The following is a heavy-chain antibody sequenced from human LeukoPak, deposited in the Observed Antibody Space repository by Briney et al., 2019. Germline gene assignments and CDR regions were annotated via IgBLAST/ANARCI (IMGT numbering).Heavy chain of an antibody. CDR1: GGSISSSSYY. D-gene: IGHD3-22*01. J-gene: IGHJ4*02. Sequence: SETLSLTCTVSGGSISSSSYYWVWIRQPPAKGLEWIGSINYGGSPYYNPALKGRATISVETSKNHFSLKLSSATAADTAVYYCARERVYFDSSGHPSAASSWGQGTLVTVSS. V-gene: IGHV4-39*07. CDR2: INYGGSP. CDR3: ARERVYFDSSGHPSAASS.